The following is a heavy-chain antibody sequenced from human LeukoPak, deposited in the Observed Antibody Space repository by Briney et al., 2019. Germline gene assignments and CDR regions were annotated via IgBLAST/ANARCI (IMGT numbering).Heavy chain of an antibody. CDR2: TYYSGST. CDR3: ARGCYDFWSGYLRRFHNWFDP. J-gene: IGHJ5*02. Sequence: SETLSLTCTVSGGSISSSSYYWGWIRQPPGKGLEWIGSTYYSGSTYYNPSLKSRVTISVDTSKNQFPLKLSSVTAADTAVYYCARGCYDFWSGYLRRFHNWFDPWGQGTLVTVSS. V-gene: IGHV4-39*01. CDR1: GGSISSSSYY. D-gene: IGHD3-3*01.